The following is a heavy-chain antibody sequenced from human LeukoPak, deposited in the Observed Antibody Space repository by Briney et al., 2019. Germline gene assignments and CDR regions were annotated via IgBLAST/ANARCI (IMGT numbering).Heavy chain of an antibody. V-gene: IGHV3-7*01. CDR3: ARPLFGAISPGY. J-gene: IGHJ4*02. D-gene: IGHD3-10*01. CDR1: GVTFSSHW. CDR2: IKEDGSET. Sequence: PGGSLRLSCAASGVTFSSHWMTWVRQAPGRGLEWVANIKEDGSETFYGDSAKSRFSISRDNAENSLTLQMNNLRPEHTAMYYCARPLFGAISPGYWGQGTLVTVSS.